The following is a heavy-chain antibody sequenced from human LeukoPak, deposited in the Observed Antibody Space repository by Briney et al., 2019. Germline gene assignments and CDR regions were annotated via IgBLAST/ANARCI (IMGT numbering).Heavy chain of an antibody. Sequence: ASVKVSCKVSGHTLTELSMHWVRQAPGKGLEWMGGFDPEDGETIYAQKFQGRVTMTEDTSTDTAYMELSSLRSEDTAVYYCATDGPYIAVADDAFDIWGQGTMVTVSS. CDR1: GHTLTELS. CDR3: ATDGPYIAVADDAFDI. J-gene: IGHJ3*02. V-gene: IGHV1-24*01. D-gene: IGHD6-19*01. CDR2: FDPEDGET.